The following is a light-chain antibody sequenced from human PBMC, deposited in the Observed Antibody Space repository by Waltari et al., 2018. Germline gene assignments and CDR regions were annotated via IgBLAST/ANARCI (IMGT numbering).Light chain of an antibody. Sequence: QSVLTQPPSASGTPGQPVTISCSGSDSNLGANYVSWFQQLPETAPKLLIYRNDQRPSGVPDRFSGSKSVTSASLAISGLRSEDEASYYCASWDDNLSGSLFGGGTKLTVL. CDR3: ASWDDNLSGSL. V-gene: IGLV1-47*01. CDR2: RND. J-gene: IGLJ2*01. CDR1: DSNLGANY.